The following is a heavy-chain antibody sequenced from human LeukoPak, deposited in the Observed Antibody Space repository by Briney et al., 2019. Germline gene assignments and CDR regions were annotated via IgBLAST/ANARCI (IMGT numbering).Heavy chain of an antibody. CDR2: MNPNSGNT. CDR3: ARGGWAARKYYYYYMDV. Sequence: ASVKVSCKASGYTFTSYGINWVRQATGQGLEWMGWMNPNSGNTGYAQKFQGRVTMTRNTSISTAYMELSSLRSEDTAVYYCARGGWAARKYYYYYMDVWGKGTTVTVSS. CDR1: GYTFTSYG. V-gene: IGHV1-8*02. J-gene: IGHJ6*03. D-gene: IGHD6-6*01.